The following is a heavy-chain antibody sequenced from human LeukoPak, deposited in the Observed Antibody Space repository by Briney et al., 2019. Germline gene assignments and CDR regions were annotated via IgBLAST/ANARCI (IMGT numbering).Heavy chain of an antibody. V-gene: IGHV4-59*08. CDR3: ARVQQRSPYGMDV. CDR1: GGSISSYY. J-gene: IGHJ6*02. CDR2: IYYSGST. D-gene: IGHD6-13*01. Sequence: SETLSLTCTVSGGSISSYYWSWIRQPPGKGLEWIGYIYYSGSTNYNPSLKSRVTISVDTSKNQFSLKLSSVTAADTAVYYCARVQQRSPYGMDVWGQGTTVTVSS.